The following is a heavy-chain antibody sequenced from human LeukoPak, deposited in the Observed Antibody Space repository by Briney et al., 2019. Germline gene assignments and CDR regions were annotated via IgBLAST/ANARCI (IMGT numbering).Heavy chain of an antibody. Sequence: GGTLRLSCAASGFTFSNAWRSWVRQAPGKGLEWVGRIKSKTDGGTTDYAATVKGRFTISRESKNTLYLQMNSLKTEDTAVYYCTTDSVVPAANNYWFDPWGEGTLVTVSS. CDR2: IKSKTDGGTT. CDR3: TTDSVVPAANNYWFDP. V-gene: IGHV3-15*01. D-gene: IGHD2-2*01. J-gene: IGHJ5*02. CDR1: GFTFSNAW.